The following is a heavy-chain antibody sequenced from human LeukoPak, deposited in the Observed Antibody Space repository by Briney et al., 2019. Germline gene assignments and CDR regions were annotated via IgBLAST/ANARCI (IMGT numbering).Heavy chain of an antibody. CDR2: IYYSGST. CDR3: ARGEGWFDP. Sequence: ASETLSLTCTVSGGSISSYYWSWIRQPPGKGLEWIGYIYYSGSTNYNPSLKSRVTISVDTSKNQFSLKLSSVTAANTAVYYCARGEGWFDPWGQGTLVTVSS. CDR1: GGSISSYY. J-gene: IGHJ5*02. V-gene: IGHV4-59*01.